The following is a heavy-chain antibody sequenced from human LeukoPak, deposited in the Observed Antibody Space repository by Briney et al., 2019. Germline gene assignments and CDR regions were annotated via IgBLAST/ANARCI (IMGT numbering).Heavy chain of an antibody. J-gene: IGHJ6*03. D-gene: IGHD1-14*01. Sequence: SETLSLTCAVYGGSFSGYYWSWIRQPPGKGLEWIGEINHSGSTNYNPSLKSRVTISVDTSKNQFSLKLSSVTAADTAVYYCARGHGNYYYYYYMDVWGKGTTVTVSS. CDR1: GGSFSGYY. CDR2: INHSGST. V-gene: IGHV4-34*01. CDR3: ARGHGNYYYYYYMDV.